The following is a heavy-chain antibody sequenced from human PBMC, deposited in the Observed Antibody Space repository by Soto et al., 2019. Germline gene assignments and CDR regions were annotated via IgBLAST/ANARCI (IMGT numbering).Heavy chain of an antibody. D-gene: IGHD5-12*01. V-gene: IGHV4-31*03. CDR3: ARWAGGYSGYVDY. J-gene: IGHJ4*02. CDR2: IYYSGSP. Sequence: QVQLQESGPGLVKPSQTLSLTCTVSGDSISSGGHYWSWIRQRPEKGLEWIGFIYYSGSPSYSPSLQSRVTISVDTSKNQLSLKVTSVTAADTAVYYCARWAGGYSGYVDYWGQGALVTVSS. CDR1: GDSISSGGHY.